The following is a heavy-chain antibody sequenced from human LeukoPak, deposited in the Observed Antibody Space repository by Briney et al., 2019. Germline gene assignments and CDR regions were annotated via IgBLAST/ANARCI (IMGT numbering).Heavy chain of an antibody. CDR3: AKDLSMIVVSVFDP. V-gene: IGHV3-30*18. CDR1: GFTFSSYG. Sequence: GGSLRLSCAASGFTFSSYGMHWVRQAPGKGLEWVAVISYDGSNKYYADSVKGRFTISRDNSKNTLYLQMNSLRAEDTAVYYCAKDLSMIVVSVFDPWGQGTLVTVSS. CDR2: ISYDGSNK. J-gene: IGHJ5*02. D-gene: IGHD3-22*01.